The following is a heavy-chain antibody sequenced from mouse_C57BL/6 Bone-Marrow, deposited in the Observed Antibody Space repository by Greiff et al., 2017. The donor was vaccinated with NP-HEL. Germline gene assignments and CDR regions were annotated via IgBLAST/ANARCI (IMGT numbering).Heavy chain of an antibody. Sequence: QVQLKESGAELAKPGASVKLSCKASGYTFTSYWMHWVKQRPGQGLEWIGYINPSSGYTKYNQKFKDKATLTADKSSSTAYMQLSSLTYEDSAVYYCAKLRLEGYFDVWGTGTTVTVSS. CDR3: AKLRLEGYFDV. V-gene: IGHV1-7*01. J-gene: IGHJ1*03. CDR1: GYTFTSYW. CDR2: INPSSGYT. D-gene: IGHD1-2*01.